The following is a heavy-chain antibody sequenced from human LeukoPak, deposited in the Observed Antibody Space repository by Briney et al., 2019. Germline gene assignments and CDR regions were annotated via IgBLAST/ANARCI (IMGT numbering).Heavy chain of an antibody. Sequence: GGSLRLSCAASGFTVITDDMTLVRQAPGKGLEWVSVLYSDGNTKYADSVQGRFTISRDNSKNTLYLEMNSLSPDDTAVYYCARGVEPLAANTLAYWGQGTLVTVSS. CDR2: LYSDGNT. V-gene: IGHV3-53*01. J-gene: IGHJ4*02. CDR3: ARGVEPLAANTLAY. CDR1: GFTVITDD. D-gene: IGHD1-14*01.